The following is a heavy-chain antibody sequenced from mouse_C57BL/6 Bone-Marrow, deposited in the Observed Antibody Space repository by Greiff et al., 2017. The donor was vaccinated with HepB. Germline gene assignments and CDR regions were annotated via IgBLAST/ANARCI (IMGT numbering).Heavy chain of an antibody. D-gene: IGHD1-1*01. CDR2: IDPSDSYT. CDR3: ARSDYGISDCYFDV. V-gene: IGHV1-69*01. J-gene: IGHJ1*03. Sequence: QVQLQQPGAELVMPGASVKLSCKASGYTFTSYWMHWVKQRPGQGLEWIGEIDPSDSYTNYNQKFKGKSTLTVDKSSSTAYMQLSSLTSEDSAVYYCARSDYGISDCYFDVWGTGATVTVSS. CDR1: GYTFTSYW.